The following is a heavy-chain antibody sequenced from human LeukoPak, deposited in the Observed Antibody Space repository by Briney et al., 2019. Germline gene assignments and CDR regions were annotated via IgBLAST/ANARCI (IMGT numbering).Heavy chain of an antibody. V-gene: IGHV1-2*02. J-gene: IGHJ4*02. CDR2: INSNTGGT. CDR1: GYTFTDYH. CDR3: VRRGGTFFDY. Sequence: ASVKVSCKSSGYTFTDYHIHWVRQAPGQGLEWMAWINSNTGGTNFAKNFQGRVTLSRDTSITTAYMELSRLDFGDTAIYYCVRRGGTFFDYWGQGALVIVSS. D-gene: IGHD3-16*01.